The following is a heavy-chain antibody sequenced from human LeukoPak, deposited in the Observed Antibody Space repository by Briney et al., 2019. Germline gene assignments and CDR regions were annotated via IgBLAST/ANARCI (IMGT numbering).Heavy chain of an antibody. Sequence: PGGSLRLSCAASGFTFSSYAMSWVRQAPGKGLEWVSAISGSGGSTYYADSVKGRFTISRDNSKNTLYLQMNSLRAEDTAVYYCARDFGPYGSGSTLPDYWGQGTLVTVSS. J-gene: IGHJ4*02. CDR2: ISGSGGST. D-gene: IGHD3-10*01. CDR3: ARDFGPYGSGSTLPDY. CDR1: GFTFSSYA. V-gene: IGHV3-23*01.